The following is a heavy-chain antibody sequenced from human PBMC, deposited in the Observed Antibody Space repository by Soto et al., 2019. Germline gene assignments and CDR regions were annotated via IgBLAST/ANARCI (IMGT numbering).Heavy chain of an antibody. D-gene: IGHD6-19*01. Sequence: EVQLVKSGGGLVKPGGSLRLSCAASGFTFSSYSMNWVRQAPGKGLEWVSSISSSSSYIYYADSVKGRFTISRDNAKNSLYQQMNSLRAEDTAVYYCAKPSSGLSLTAFDIWGQGTMVTVSS. CDR3: AKPSSGLSLTAFDI. J-gene: IGHJ3*02. CDR2: ISSSSSYI. CDR1: GFTFSSYS. V-gene: IGHV3-21*01.